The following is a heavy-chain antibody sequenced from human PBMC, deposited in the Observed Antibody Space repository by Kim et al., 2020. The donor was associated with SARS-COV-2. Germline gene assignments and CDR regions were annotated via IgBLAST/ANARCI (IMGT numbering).Heavy chain of an antibody. CDR1: GFTFRNYE. CDR2: ISSSGETK. V-gene: IGHV3-48*03. D-gene: IGHD4-17*01. Sequence: GGSLRLSCAAAGFTFRNYEMNWVRLAPGKGLEWVAHISSSGETKDYADSVKDRFTISRDNAKNSLYLQINSLRAEDKALYYCATDYVNYYFYYSMDVWGQGTTVTVSS. J-gene: IGHJ6*02. CDR3: ATDYVNYYFYYSMDV.